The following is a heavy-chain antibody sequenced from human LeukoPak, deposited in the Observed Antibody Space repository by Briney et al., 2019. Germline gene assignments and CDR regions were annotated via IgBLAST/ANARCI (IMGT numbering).Heavy chain of an antibody. CDR3: ARALYDSSGYYRFDY. J-gene: IGHJ4*02. V-gene: IGHV1-18*01. CDR2: ISGYNGNT. CDR1: GYTFTSYG. D-gene: IGHD3-22*01. Sequence: ASVKVSCKASGYTFTSYGISWVRQAPGQGLEWMGWISGYNGNTNYAQKLQGRVTMTRDMSTSTVYMELSSLRSEDTAVYYCARALYDSSGYYRFDYWGQGTLVTVSS.